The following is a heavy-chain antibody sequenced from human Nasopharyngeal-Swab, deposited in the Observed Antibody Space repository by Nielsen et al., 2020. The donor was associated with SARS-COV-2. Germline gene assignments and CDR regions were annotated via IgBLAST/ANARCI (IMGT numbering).Heavy chain of an antibody. CDR2: VTGSGYGT. V-gene: IGHV3-23*01. D-gene: IGHD3-10*01. CDR3: ARKDVFAYGVDAFDI. Sequence: GESLKISCAASGFTFSSYAMTWVRQAPGKGLEWVSVVTGSGYGTDYADSVKGRFTISSDNAKNTLYLQMNSLRAEDTAVYYCARKDVFAYGVDAFDIWGQGTMVTVSS. CDR1: GFTFSSYA. J-gene: IGHJ3*02.